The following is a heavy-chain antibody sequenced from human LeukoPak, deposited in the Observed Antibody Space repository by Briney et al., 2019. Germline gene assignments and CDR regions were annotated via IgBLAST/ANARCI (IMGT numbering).Heavy chain of an antibody. J-gene: IGHJ4*02. CDR2: ISGGGDSA. D-gene: IGHD3-10*01. CDR3: ARHANYYGSGRSLDY. V-gene: IGHV3-23*01. Sequence: GGSLRLSCAASGFTFSDYAMTWGRETPGKGLEWVSVISGGGDSADYADSMKGRFTISRDNAKNSLYLQMNSLRAEDTAVYYCARHANYYGSGRSLDYWGQGTLVTVSS. CDR1: GFTFSDYA.